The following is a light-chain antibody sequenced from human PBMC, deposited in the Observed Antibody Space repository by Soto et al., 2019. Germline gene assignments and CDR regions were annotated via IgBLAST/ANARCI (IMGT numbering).Light chain of an antibody. J-gene: IGKJ2*01. CDR2: AVS. CDR3: QQYGSAPPT. V-gene: IGKV1-39*01. CDR1: QSISGY. Sequence: DIQMTQSPSSLSASVGDRVTITCRATQSISGYLNWYQQRPGKAPKVLIYAVSSLQSGVPSRFSGSGSGTDFTLTISGLEPEDFAVYYCQQYGSAPPTFGQGTKLEIK.